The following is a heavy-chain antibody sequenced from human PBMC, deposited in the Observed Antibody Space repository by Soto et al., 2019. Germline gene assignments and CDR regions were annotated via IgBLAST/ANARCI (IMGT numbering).Heavy chain of an antibody. CDR1: GDSINTYT. CDR2: IFSSGST. J-gene: IGHJ4*02. CDR3: ARGDQELDY. D-gene: IGHD1-26*01. Sequence: SETLSLTCTVSGDSINTYTWTWIRQPPGKGLEWIGYIFSSGSTNYNPSLQSRLTMSVDTSKNLFSLKLNSVTAADTAVYYCARGDQELDYWGQGTLVTVSS. V-gene: IGHV4-59*01.